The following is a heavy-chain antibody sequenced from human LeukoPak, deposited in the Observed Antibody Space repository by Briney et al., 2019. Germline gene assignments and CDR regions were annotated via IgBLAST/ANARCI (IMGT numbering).Heavy chain of an antibody. V-gene: IGHV4-38-2*01. D-gene: IGHD6-6*01. Sequence: SETLSLTCAVSGYSISSGYYWDWIRQPPGKGLEWIGSIYHSGSTYYNPSLRSRVTISVDTSKNQFSLKLNSVTAADTPVYYCARQGRGSSYYWFDPWGQGTLVTVSS. CDR1: GYSISSGYY. J-gene: IGHJ5*02. CDR2: IYHSGST. CDR3: ARQGRGSSYYWFDP.